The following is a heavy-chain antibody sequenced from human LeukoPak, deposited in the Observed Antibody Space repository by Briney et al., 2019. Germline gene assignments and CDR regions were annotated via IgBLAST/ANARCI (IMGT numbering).Heavy chain of an antibody. V-gene: IGHV3-30*02. Sequence: GGSLRLSCAASGFTFSSYGMHWVRQAPGRGPEWVAFIRYDGTNKYYADSVKGRFTISRDNPKNTLYLQMNSLRAEDTAVYYCAKGPATVSSRPDDWGQGTLVTVSS. CDR3: AKGPATVSSRPDD. CDR1: GFTFSSYG. D-gene: IGHD4-17*01. CDR2: IRYDGTNK. J-gene: IGHJ4*02.